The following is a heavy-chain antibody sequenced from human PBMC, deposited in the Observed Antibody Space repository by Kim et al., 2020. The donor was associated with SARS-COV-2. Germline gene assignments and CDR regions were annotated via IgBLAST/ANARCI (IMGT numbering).Heavy chain of an antibody. J-gene: IGHJ4*02. V-gene: IGHV3-30*02. CDR3: ATDWAAFSSGTYVFDF. D-gene: IGHD3-10*01. Sequence: NPGRGRFTISRDISKRTLFLQMNSLRPEDTAVYYCATDWAAFSSGTYVFDFWGRGTLVTVSS.